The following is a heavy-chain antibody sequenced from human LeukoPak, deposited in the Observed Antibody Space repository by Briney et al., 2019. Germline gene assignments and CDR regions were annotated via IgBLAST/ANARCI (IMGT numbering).Heavy chain of an antibody. J-gene: IGHJ4*02. V-gene: IGHV4-4*07. CDR1: GGSISSYY. CDR2: IYASGSS. Sequence: SETLSLTCTVSGGSISSYYWSWVRQPAGKGLEWIGRIYASGSSNYNPSLKNRVTMSVDTSKKQFSLKVTSVTAADTAVYYCARFGSGWHYFDYWGQGTLVTVSS. CDR3: ARFGSGWHYFDY. D-gene: IGHD6-19*01.